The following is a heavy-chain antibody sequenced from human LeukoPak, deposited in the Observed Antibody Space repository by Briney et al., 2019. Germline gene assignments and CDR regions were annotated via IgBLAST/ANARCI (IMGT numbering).Heavy chain of an antibody. V-gene: IGHV3-30*02. J-gene: IGHJ4*02. D-gene: IGHD2-2*03. CDR2: IRYDGRNK. Sequence: GGSLRLSCAASGFTFSTFGLHWVRQAPGKGLEWLSFIRYDGRNKYYADSVKGRFTISRDNSKNTLYLHMTDLRAEDTAVYYCAKGPVLDIIVVNAHLDSWGQGTLVTVSS. CDR1: GFTFSTFG. CDR3: AKGPVLDIIVVNAHLDS.